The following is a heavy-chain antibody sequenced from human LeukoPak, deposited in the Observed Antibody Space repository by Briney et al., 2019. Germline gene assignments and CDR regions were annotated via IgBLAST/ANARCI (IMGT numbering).Heavy chain of an antibody. CDR1: GFIFSIYG. V-gene: IGHV3-30*02. J-gene: IGHJ4*02. CDR2: IRYDGGDK. CDR3: ARDPNVLGITPYYFDF. Sequence: PGGSLRLSCAASGFIFSIYGMHWVRQAPGKGLEWVAFIRYDGGDKYYADSAKGRFTISRDNAKNSLFLKTDTLRGDDTGIYYCARDPNVLGITPYYFDFWGQGTLVTVSS. D-gene: IGHD3-10*02.